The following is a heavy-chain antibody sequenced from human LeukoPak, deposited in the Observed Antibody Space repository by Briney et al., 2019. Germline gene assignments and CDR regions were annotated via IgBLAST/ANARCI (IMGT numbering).Heavy chain of an antibody. D-gene: IGHD3-22*01. Sequence: SETLSLTCAVYGGSFSGYYWSWIRQPPGKGLEWIGEINHSGSTNYNPSLKSRVTISVDTSKNQFSLKLSSATAADTAVYYCARYVGITMIVVVDDAFDIWGQGTMVTVSS. V-gene: IGHV4-34*01. J-gene: IGHJ3*02. CDR1: GGSFSGYY. CDR2: INHSGST. CDR3: ARYVGITMIVVVDDAFDI.